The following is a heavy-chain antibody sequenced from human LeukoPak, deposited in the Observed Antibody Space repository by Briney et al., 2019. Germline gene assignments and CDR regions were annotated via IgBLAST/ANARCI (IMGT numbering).Heavy chain of an antibody. CDR3: AGGFRSWSPSTYYFDY. V-gene: IGHV4-34*01. D-gene: IGHD6-13*01. J-gene: IGHJ4*02. CDR2: INHSGST. Sequence: SETLSLTCAVYGGSFSGYYWSWIRQPPGKGLEWIGEINHSGSTNYNPPLKSRVTISVDTSKNQFSLKLSSVTAADTAVYYCAGGFRSWSPSTYYFDYWGQGTLVTVSS. CDR1: GGSFSGYY.